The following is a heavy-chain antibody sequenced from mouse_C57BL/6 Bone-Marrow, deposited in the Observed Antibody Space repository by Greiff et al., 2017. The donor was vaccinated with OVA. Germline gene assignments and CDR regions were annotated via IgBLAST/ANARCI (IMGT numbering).Heavy chain of an antibody. J-gene: IGHJ2*01. CDR1: GYTFTSYW. V-gene: IGHV1-69*01. CDR2: IDPSDSYT. D-gene: IGHD1-1*01. CDR3: ARYYYGSSYRY. Sequence: QVQLQQPGAELVMPGASVKLSCKASGYTFTSYWMHWVKQRPGQGLEWIGEIDPSDSYTNYNQKFKGKSTLTVDKSSSTAYMQLSSLTSEDSAVYFCARYYYGSSYRYWGQGTTLTVSS.